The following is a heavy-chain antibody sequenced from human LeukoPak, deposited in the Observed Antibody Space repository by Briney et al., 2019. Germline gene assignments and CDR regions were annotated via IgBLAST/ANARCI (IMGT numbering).Heavy chain of an antibody. V-gene: IGHV3-66*02. Sequence: PGGSLRLSCAASEFSVGSNYMTWVRQAPGKGLEWVSLIYSGGSTYYADSVKGRFTISRDNSKNTLYLQMNSLRAEDTAVYYCAKGRVDYYDSSDAFDIWGQGTMVTVSS. J-gene: IGHJ3*02. D-gene: IGHD3-22*01. CDR1: EFSVGSNY. CDR2: IYSGGST. CDR3: AKGRVDYYDSSDAFDI.